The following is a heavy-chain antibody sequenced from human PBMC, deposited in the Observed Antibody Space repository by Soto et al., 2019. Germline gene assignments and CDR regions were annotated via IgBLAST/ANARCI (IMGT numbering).Heavy chain of an antibody. V-gene: IGHV4-39*01. Sequence: SETLSLTCTVSGGSISSSSYYWGWIRQPPGKGLEWIGSIYYSGSTYYNPSLKSRVTISVDTSKNQFSLKLSSVTAADTAVYYCARRGSSSWYGYWGQGTLVNRLL. CDR3: ARRGSSSWYGY. CDR2: IYYSGST. D-gene: IGHD6-13*01. CDR1: GGSISSSSYY. J-gene: IGHJ4*02.